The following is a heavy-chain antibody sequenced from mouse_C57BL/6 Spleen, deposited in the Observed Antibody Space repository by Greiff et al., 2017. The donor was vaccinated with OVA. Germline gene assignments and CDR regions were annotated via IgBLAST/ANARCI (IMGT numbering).Heavy chain of an antibody. CDR1: GFTFSDYY. CDR3: ARQEGFITTDWYFDV. CDR2: ISNGGGST. Sequence: DVHLVESGGGLVQPGGSLKLSCAASGFTFSDYYMYWVRQTPEKRLEWVAYISNGGGSTYYPDTVKGRFTISRDNAKNTLYLQMSRLKSEDTAMYYCARQEGFITTDWYFDVWGTGTTVTVSS. D-gene: IGHD1-2*01. J-gene: IGHJ1*03. V-gene: IGHV5-12*01.